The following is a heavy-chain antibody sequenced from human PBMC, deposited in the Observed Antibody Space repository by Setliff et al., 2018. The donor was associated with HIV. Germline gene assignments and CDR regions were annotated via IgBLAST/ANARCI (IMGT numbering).Heavy chain of an antibody. J-gene: IGHJ6*03. V-gene: IGHV4-59*11. CDR2: IYYSGST. D-gene: IGHD6-6*01. CDR1: GGSLSSHY. Sequence: LSLTCTVSGGSLSSHYWSWIRQPPGKGLEWIGYIYYSGSTNYNPSLKSRVTISVDTSKNQFSLKLSSVTAADTAVYYCARDRGSSYYYYYYMDVWGKGTTVTVSS. CDR3: ARDRGSSYYYYYYMDV.